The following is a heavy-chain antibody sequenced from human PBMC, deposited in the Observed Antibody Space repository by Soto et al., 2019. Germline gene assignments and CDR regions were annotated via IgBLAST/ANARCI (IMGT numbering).Heavy chain of an antibody. CDR2: IYSGGST. CDR3: ARARGRYYDWFDP. CDR1: GFTVSSNY. V-gene: IGHV3-66*01. J-gene: IGHJ5*02. Sequence: EVQLVESGGGLVQPGGSLRLSCAASGFTVSSNYMSWVRQAPGKGLEWVSVIYSGGSTYYADSVKGRFTISRDNSKNTLYLQMNSMIAEDTAVYYCARARGRYYDWFDPWGQGTLVTVSS. D-gene: IGHD1-26*01.